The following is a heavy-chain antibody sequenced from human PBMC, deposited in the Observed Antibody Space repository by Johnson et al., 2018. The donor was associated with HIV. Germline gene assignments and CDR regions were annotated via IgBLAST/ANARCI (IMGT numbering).Heavy chain of an antibody. CDR2: IWHDGRDV. CDR1: GFAVSSNY. V-gene: IGHV3-33*03. CDR3: AKDQHGPLVPTVMRDDAFDI. J-gene: IGHJ3*02. Sequence: QVQLVESGGGLVQPGGSLRLSCAASGFAVSSNYMSWVRQAPGKGLEWVAFIWHDGRDVYYADSVKGRFTVSRDNSKNAVYLQMNSLGAGDTAVYYCAKDQHGPLVPTVMRDDAFDIWGQGTMVTVSS. D-gene: IGHD5-12*01.